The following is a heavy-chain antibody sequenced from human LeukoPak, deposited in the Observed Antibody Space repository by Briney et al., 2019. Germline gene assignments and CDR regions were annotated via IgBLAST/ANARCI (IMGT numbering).Heavy chain of an antibody. V-gene: IGHV1-18*01. CDR2: VSAYNGNT. CDR1: GYTFTSYG. J-gene: IGHJ4*02. Sequence: GASVKVSCKASGYTFTSYGISWLRQAPGQGLEWMGWVSAYNGNTNYAQKLQGRVTMTTDTSTSTAYMELRSLRSDDTAVYYCARGLPTGSAPYHFDYWGQGTLVTVSS. D-gene: IGHD3-16*01. CDR3: ARGLPTGSAPYHFDY.